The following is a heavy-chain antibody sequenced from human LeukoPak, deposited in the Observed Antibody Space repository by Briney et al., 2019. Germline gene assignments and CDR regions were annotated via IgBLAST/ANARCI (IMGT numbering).Heavy chain of an antibody. D-gene: IGHD6-19*01. CDR1: GFTFSGST. J-gene: IGHJ4*02. V-gene: IGHV3-21*01. CDR2: ISTSSSYI. Sequence: GGSLRPSCAASGFTFSGSTMNWDRQAPGKGLEWVSFISTSSSYIYYADSVRGRFTISRDNAKNSLYLQMNSLRAEDTAVYARQQWLDGAYYFDYWGQGTLVTVSS. CDR3: QQWLDGAYYFDY.